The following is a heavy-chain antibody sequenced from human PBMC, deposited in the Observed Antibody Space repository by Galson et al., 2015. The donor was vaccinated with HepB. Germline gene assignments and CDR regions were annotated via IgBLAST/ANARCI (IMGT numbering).Heavy chain of an antibody. CDR3: ARVIRGSPYRNYMDV. CDR2: ISSGSSTI. CDR1: GFTFSDYS. Sequence: SLRLSCAASGFTFSDYSMNWVRQAPGKGLEWVSYISSGSSTISYTDSVRGRFTISRDNAKNSLYLQMNSLRDDDTAVFYCARVIRGSPYRNYMDVWGKGTTVTVSS. D-gene: IGHD1-26*01. J-gene: IGHJ6*03. V-gene: IGHV3-48*02.